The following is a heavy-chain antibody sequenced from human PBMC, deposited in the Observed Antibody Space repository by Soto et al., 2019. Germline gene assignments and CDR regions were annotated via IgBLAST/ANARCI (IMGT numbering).Heavy chain of an antibody. CDR3: AKDVNYDILAGYYYY. D-gene: IGHD3-9*01. Sequence: PGGSLRLSCVASGFSFSEYGMSWVRQTPKKTLEWVASISGNKMTTFYPDSVKGRFTISRDSSKNTLYLEMNSLRAEDTAIYFCAKDVNYDILAGYYYYWGQGTLVTVSS. CDR1: GFSFSEYG. CDR2: ISGNKMTT. V-gene: IGHV3-23*01. J-gene: IGHJ4*02.